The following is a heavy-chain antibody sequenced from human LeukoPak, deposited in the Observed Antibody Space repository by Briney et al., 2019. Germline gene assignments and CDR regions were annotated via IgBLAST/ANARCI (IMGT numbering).Heavy chain of an antibody. J-gene: IGHJ4*02. Sequence: SVKVSCKASGGTFSSYAISWVRQAPGQGLEWMGGIIPIFGTANYAQKFQGRVTITADESTSTAYMELSSLRSEDTAVYYCARGAGDGYNKPFDYWGQGTLVTVSS. CDR1: GGTFSSYA. D-gene: IGHD5-24*01. CDR3: ARGAGDGYNKPFDY. V-gene: IGHV1-69*13. CDR2: IIPIFGTA.